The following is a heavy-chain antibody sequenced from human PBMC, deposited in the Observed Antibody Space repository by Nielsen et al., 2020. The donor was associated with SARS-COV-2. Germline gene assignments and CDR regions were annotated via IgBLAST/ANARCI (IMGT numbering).Heavy chain of an antibody. CDR1: AFTFSTYW. CDR2: IHSDGRST. CDR3: ARDPGLDYFDY. V-gene: IGHV3-74*01. J-gene: IGHJ4*02. Sequence: GGSLRLSCAASAFTFSTYWMHWVRRAPGKGLVWVSRIHSDGRSTSFADSVKGRFTISRDNAKNTLYLQMNSLRAEDTAVYYCARDPGLDYFDYWGQGTLVTVSS. D-gene: IGHD6-6*01.